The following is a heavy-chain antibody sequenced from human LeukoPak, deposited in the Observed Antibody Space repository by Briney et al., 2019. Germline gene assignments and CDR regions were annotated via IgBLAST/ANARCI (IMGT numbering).Heavy chain of an antibody. CDR3: ARSDGYGLVGI. CDR2: IYSRGNT. V-gene: IGHV4-39*07. J-gene: IGHJ3*02. Sequence: SETLSLTCSASGFSISSGCNYWGWIRQPPGKTLEGIGSIYSRGNTYYNPSLKSRVIILIDTAKNHSSLNLSSVTAADTAVYYCARSDGYGLVGIWGQGTMVTVSS. CDR1: GFSISSGCNY. D-gene: IGHD3-10*01.